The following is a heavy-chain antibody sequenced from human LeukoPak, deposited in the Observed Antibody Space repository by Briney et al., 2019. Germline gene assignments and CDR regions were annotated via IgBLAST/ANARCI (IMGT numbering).Heavy chain of an antibody. J-gene: IGHJ3*02. CDR2: INHSGST. CDR3: ARRMGAFDI. D-gene: IGHD2-8*01. V-gene: IGHV4-34*01. Sequence: KPGGSLRLSCAASGFTFSTYEMNWIRQPPGKGLEWIGEINHSGSTNYNPSLKSRVTISVDTSKNQFSLKLSSVTAADTAVYYCARRMGAFDIWGQGTMVTVSS. CDR1: GFTFSTYE.